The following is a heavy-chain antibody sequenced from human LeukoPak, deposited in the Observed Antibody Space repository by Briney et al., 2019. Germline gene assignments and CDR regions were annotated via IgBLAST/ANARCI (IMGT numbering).Heavy chain of an antibody. V-gene: IGHV1-18*01. J-gene: IGHJ5*02. CDR2: ISAYNGNT. CDR3: ARQLGYYDFWSGFPHSNNWFDP. CDR1: GYTFTSYG. D-gene: IGHD3-3*01. Sequence: ASVKVSCKASGYTFTSYGISWVRLAPGQGLEWMGWISAYNGNTNYAQKLQGRVTMTTDTSTSTAYMELRSLRSDDTAVYYCARQLGYYDFWSGFPHSNNWFDPWGQGTLVTVSS.